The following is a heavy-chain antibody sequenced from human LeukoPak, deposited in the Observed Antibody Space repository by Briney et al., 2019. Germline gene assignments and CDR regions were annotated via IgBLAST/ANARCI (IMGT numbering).Heavy chain of an antibody. CDR2: IYYSGST. CDR1: GGSISSSSYY. V-gene: IGHV4-39*01. J-gene: IGHJ4*02. D-gene: IGHD3-22*01. CDR3: ARQQTYYYDSSGSYSLYYFDY. Sequence: SETLSLTCTVSGGSISSSSYYWGWIRQPPGKGLEWIGSIYYSGSTYYNPSLKSRVTISVDTSKNQFSLKLSSVTAADTAVYYCARQQTYYYDSSGSYSLYYFDYWGQGTLVTVSS.